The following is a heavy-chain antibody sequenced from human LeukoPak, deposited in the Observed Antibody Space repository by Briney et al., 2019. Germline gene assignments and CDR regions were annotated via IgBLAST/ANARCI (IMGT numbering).Heavy chain of an antibody. J-gene: IGHJ4*02. Sequence: GGSLRLSCAASGFTFSSYSMNWVRQAPGKGLEWVSYISSSSSTIYYADSVEGRFTISRDNAKNSLYLQMNSLRDEDTALCYCASVVAAAGDYFDYWGQGTLVTVSS. CDR1: GFTFSSYS. CDR3: ASVVAAAGDYFDY. D-gene: IGHD6-13*01. V-gene: IGHV3-48*02. CDR2: ISSSSSTI.